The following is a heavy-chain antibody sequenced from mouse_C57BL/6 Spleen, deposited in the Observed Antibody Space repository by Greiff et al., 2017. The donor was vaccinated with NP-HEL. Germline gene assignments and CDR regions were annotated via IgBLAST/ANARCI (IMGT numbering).Heavy chain of an antibody. D-gene: IGHD1-1*01. CDR2: ISYDGSN. J-gene: IGHJ2*01. V-gene: IGHV3-6*01. CDR3: AREAIYYYGSGYGVDY. CDR1: GYSITSGYY. Sequence: EVQLQQSGPGLVKPSQSLSLTCSVTGYSITSGYYWNWIRQFPGNKLEWMGYISYDGSNNYNPSIKNRNSITRDTSKNQFFLKLNSVTTEDTATYDCAREAIYYYGSGYGVDYWGQGTTLTVSS.